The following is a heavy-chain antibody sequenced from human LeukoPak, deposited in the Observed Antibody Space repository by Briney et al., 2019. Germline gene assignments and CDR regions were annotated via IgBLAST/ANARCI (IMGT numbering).Heavy chain of an antibody. Sequence: ASVKVSCKASGYTFTSYDINWVRQAPGQGLEWMGWINSNSGGTNYAQKFQVRVTMTRDTPTSTAFMELSRLTSDDTAAYYCARTSIAARRADFDYWGQGTVVTVSS. J-gene: IGHJ4*02. D-gene: IGHD6-6*01. CDR3: ARTSIAARRADFDY. V-gene: IGHV1-2*02. CDR1: GYTFTSYD. CDR2: INSNSGGT.